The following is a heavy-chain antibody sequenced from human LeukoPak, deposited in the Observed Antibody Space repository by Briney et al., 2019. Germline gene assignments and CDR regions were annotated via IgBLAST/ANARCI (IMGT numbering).Heavy chain of an antibody. Sequence: SVKVSCKASGGTFSSYAISWVRQAPGQGLEWMGGIIPIFGTPNYAQKFQGRVTITADESTSTASMELSSLRSEDTAVSYCARDNRGPPLFPYYYGMDDWGQGTTVTVSS. CDR3: ARDNRGPPLFPYYYGMDD. V-gene: IGHV1-69*13. CDR2: IIPIFGTP. J-gene: IGHJ6*01. CDR1: GGTFSSYA. D-gene: IGHD2-21*01.